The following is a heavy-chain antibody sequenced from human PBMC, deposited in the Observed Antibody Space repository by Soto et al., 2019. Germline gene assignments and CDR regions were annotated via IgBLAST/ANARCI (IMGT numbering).Heavy chain of an antibody. J-gene: IGHJ5*02. CDR1: GFIFTNYG. CDR2: VSAANGYT. D-gene: IGHD6-19*01. V-gene: IGHV1-18*01. Sequence: QVQLVQSGPEMKKPGASVKVSCKGSGFIFTNYGFNWVRQAPGQGLEWVGWVSAANGYTRSAQKFQDRLIMTTDSSTNTAYMELRGLGPDDTALYYCAKGRSIAVPEGSWDQGTLVTVSS. CDR3: AKGRSIAVPEGS.